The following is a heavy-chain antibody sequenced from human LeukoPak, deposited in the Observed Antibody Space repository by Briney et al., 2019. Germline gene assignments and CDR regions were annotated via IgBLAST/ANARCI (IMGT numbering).Heavy chain of an antibody. V-gene: IGHV3-21*01. J-gene: IGHJ3*02. D-gene: IGHD1-26*01. CDR1: GFTFSSYS. Sequence: GGSLRLSCAASGFTFSSYSMNWVRQAPGKGLEWVSSISSRSSYVYYADSVKGRFTISRDNAKNSLYLQMNSLRAEDTAVYYCARDSVYHVGERAFDIWGQGTMVTVSS. CDR2: ISSRSSYV. CDR3: ARDSVYHVGERAFDI.